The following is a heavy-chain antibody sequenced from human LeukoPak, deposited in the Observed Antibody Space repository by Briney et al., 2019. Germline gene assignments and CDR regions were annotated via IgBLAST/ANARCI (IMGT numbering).Heavy chain of an antibody. CDR3: ARHSPVGIYYFDY. V-gene: IGHV4-34*01. J-gene: IGHJ4*02. CDR1: GGSFSGYY. D-gene: IGHD1-26*01. CDR2: INHSGST. Sequence: SETLSLTCAVYGGSFSGYYWSWIRQPPGKGLEWIGEINHSGSTNYNPSLKRRVTISVDTSKNQFSLKLSSVTAADTAVYYCARHSPVGIYYFDYWGQGTLVTVSS.